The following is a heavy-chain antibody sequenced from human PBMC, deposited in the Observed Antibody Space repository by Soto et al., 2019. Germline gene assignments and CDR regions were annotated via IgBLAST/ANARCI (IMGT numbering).Heavy chain of an antibody. CDR3: TRGAHYYYVCGSYRPDYYFDY. V-gene: IGHV3-73*02. J-gene: IGHJ4*02. D-gene: IGHD3-16*02. CDR1: GFTFSGSA. Sequence: EVQLVESGGGLVQPGGSLKLSCAASGFTFSGSAMHWVRQASGKGLEWVGRIRSKANSYATAYAASVKGRFTISTDDSKKSAYLQMNSLRNEDTAVYSCTRGAHYYYVCGSYRPDYYFDYWGQGTLVTVSS. CDR2: IRSKANSYAT.